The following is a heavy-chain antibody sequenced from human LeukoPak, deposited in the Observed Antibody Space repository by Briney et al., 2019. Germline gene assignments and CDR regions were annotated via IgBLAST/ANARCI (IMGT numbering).Heavy chain of an antibody. D-gene: IGHD3-10*01. J-gene: IGHJ4*02. V-gene: IGHV3-53*01. CDR1: GFTVFSNY. CDR2: LYSDGRT. Sequence: PGGSLGLSCAASGFTVFSNYMSWVRQAPGKGLEWVSVLYSDGRTFYAGSVRGRFTISRDKSKNTVYLQMNSLRVEDTAVYYCASGSTMVQGVIFAYWGQGTLVTVAS. CDR3: ASGSTMVQGVIFAY.